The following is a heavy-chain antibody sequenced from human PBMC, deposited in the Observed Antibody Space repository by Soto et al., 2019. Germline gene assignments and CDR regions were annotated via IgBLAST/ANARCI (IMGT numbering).Heavy chain of an antibody. D-gene: IGHD3-3*01. J-gene: IGHJ6*02. V-gene: IGHV1-3*01. CDR2: INAGNGNT. Sequence: ASVKVSCKASGYTFTSYAMHWVRQAPGQRLEWMGWINAGNGNTKYSQKFQGRVTITRDTSASTAYMELSSLRSEDTAVYYCAREAAQAPFTIFGVAPSYYYYGMDVWGQGTTVTSP. CDR1: GYTFTSYA. CDR3: AREAAQAPFTIFGVAPSYYYYGMDV.